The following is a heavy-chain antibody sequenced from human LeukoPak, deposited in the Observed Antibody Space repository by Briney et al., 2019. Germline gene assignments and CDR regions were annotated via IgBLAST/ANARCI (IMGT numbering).Heavy chain of an antibody. D-gene: IGHD3-22*01. J-gene: IGHJ4*02. Sequence: GGSLRLSCAASGFTFSSYAMHWVRQAPGKGLEYVSAISSNGGSTYYANSVKGRFTISRDNSKNTLYLQTNSLRAEDTAVYYCAKNPYYDSSRYFDYWGQGTLVTVSS. CDR3: AKNPYYDSSRYFDY. CDR1: GFTFSSYA. V-gene: IGHV3-64*01. CDR2: ISSNGGST.